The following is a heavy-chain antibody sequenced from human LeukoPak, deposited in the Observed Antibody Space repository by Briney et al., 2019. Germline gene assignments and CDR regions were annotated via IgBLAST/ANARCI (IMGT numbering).Heavy chain of an antibody. CDR2: ISYDGSNK. Sequence: PGRSLRLSCAASGFTFSSYGMHWVRQAPGKGLEWVAVISYDGSNKYYADSVKGRFTISRDNSKNTLYLQMNSLRAEDTAVYYCARVLYSGSYVGPMDVWGQGTTVTVSS. J-gene: IGHJ6*02. V-gene: IGHV3-30*03. D-gene: IGHD1-26*01. CDR3: ARVLYSGSYVGPMDV. CDR1: GFTFSSYG.